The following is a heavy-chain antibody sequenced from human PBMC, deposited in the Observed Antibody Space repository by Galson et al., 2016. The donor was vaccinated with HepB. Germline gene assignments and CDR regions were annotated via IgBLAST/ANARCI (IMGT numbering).Heavy chain of an antibody. D-gene: IGHD2-21*01. Sequence: SLRLSCAASGFTFSSYSMGWVRQAPGKGLEWVAVMSHDGGNTYFADSVKGRFILSRDNSKSTLYLQMNSLKTEDTAMYYCAKGLSPYYGGPEYWGQGTLVTVSS. J-gene: IGHJ4*02. CDR2: MSHDGGNT. CDR3: AKGLSPYYGGPEY. V-gene: IGHV3-30*18. CDR1: GFTFSSYS.